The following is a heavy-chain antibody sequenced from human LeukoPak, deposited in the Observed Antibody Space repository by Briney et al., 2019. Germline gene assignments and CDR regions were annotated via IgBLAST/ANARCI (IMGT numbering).Heavy chain of an antibody. J-gene: IGHJ4*02. CDR2: IGIAGDT. CDR3: ARGGDRDY. Sequence: PGRSLRLSCAASGCTFSSYDMRWVRQVTGKRLEWVSAIGIAGDTYYLDSVKGRFTISRENAKNSLYLQMNSLRAGDTAVYYCARGGDRDYWGQGTLVTVSS. CDR1: GCTFSSYD. V-gene: IGHV3-13*04.